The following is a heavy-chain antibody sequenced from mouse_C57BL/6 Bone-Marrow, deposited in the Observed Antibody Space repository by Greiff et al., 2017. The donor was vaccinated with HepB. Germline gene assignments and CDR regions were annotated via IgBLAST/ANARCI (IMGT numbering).Heavy chain of an antibody. D-gene: IGHD1-1*01. CDR2: INPYNGGT. Sequence: EVKLQESGPVLVKPGASVKLSCKASGYTFTDYYMNWVKQRHGKSLEWIGVINPYNGGTCYNQKFKGKATLTVDKASSTPYMELNRLTSEDSAVYYCASHYYGSSWGYWGQGTTLTVSS. CDR3: ASHYYGSSWGY. CDR1: GYTFTDYY. V-gene: IGHV1-19*01. J-gene: IGHJ2*01.